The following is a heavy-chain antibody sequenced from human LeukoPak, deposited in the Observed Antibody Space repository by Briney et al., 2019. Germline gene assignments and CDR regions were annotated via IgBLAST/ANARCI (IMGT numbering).Heavy chain of an antibody. CDR3: ARGLGGYSGYDYEGYFDY. J-gene: IGHJ4*02. CDR2: IYHSGST. V-gene: IGHV4-39*07. Sequence: SETLSLTCTVSGGSISSSSYYWGWIRQPPGKGLEWIGSIYHSGSTYYNPSLKSRVTISVDTSKNQFSLKLSSVTAADTAVYYCARGLGGYSGYDYEGYFDYWGQGTLVTVSS. CDR1: GGSISSSSYY. D-gene: IGHD5-12*01.